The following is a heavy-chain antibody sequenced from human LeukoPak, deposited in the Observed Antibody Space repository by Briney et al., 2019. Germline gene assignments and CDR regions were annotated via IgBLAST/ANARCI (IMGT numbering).Heavy chain of an antibody. Sequence: PGGSLRLSCAASGFTFSDYGMHWVRQAPGKGLEWVAVIWYDGSNKYYADSVKGRFTISRDNSKNTLYLQMNSLRAEDTAVYYCARGLWWSKYYFDYWGQGTLVTVSS. CDR2: IWYDGSNK. CDR3: ARGLWWSKYYFDY. V-gene: IGHV3-33*08. CDR1: GFTFSDYG. J-gene: IGHJ4*02. D-gene: IGHD2-21*01.